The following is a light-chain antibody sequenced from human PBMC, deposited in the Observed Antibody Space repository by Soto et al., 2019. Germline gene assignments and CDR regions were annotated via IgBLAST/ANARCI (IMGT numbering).Light chain of an antibody. Sequence: DIQMTQSPSTLSASVGDRVTITCRASQSISSWLAWYQQKPGKAPKLLIYDASSLESGVPSRFSGSGSGTDFTLTISSLQSEDFAVYYCQQYSKWPPITFGQGTRLEIK. CDR2: DAS. CDR1: QSISSW. V-gene: IGKV1-5*01. J-gene: IGKJ5*01. CDR3: QQYSKWPPIT.